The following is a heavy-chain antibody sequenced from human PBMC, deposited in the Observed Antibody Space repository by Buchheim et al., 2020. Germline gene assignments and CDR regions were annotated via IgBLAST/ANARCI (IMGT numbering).Heavy chain of an antibody. J-gene: IGHJ5*02. CDR3: ARVGITLAVPYYTWFDP. CDR1: GGSINSSNYY. Sequence: QLQLQESGPGLVKPSETLSLTCSVSGGSINSSNYYWGWIRQPPGKGLECIGSIDYTGSTDYNPSLKSRVSISLITSKKQFSLMLSSVTAADTAVYSCARVGITLAVPYYTWFDPWGLGTL. CDR2: IDYTGST. D-gene: IGHD6-19*01. V-gene: IGHV4-39*07.